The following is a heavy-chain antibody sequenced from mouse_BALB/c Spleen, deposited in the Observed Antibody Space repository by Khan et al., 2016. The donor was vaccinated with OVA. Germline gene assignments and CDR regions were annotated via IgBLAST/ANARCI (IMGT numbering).Heavy chain of an antibody. D-gene: IGHD1-1*01. Sequence: EVQLQESGPDLVKPSQSLSLTCTVTGYSITSDYAWNWIRQFPGNKLEWMGYISYSGSANYNPSLKSRISITRDTSENQFFLQLNSVTTEDSATYYCARRYYYGHWYFDVWGAGTTVTVSS. CDR2: ISYSGSA. CDR3: ARRYYYGHWYFDV. J-gene: IGHJ1*01. V-gene: IGHV3-2*02. CDR1: GYSITSDYA.